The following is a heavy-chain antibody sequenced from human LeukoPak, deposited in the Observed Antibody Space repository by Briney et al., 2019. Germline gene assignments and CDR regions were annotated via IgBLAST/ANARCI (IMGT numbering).Heavy chain of an antibody. CDR2: IYSGGST. J-gene: IGHJ1*01. Sequence: PGGSLRLSCAASGFKFDDYGMSWVRQAPGKGLEWVSVIYSGGSTYYADSVKGRFTISRDNSKNTLYLQMNSLRAEDTAVYYCASTRRRFGELYFQHWGQGTLVTVSS. V-gene: IGHV3-53*01. D-gene: IGHD3-10*01. CDR3: ASTRRRFGELYFQH. CDR1: GFKFDDYG.